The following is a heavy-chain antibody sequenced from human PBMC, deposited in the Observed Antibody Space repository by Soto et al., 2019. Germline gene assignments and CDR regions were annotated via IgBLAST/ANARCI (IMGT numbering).Heavy chain of an antibody. CDR2: IKSKGGSETT. CDR1: GLSFSAAW. CDR3: AHQGDFFDTILS. D-gene: IGHD3-3*01. Sequence: EVQLVESGGGLVKPGESLRLSCAVSGLSFSAAWMKWVRQAPGKGLEWVGRIKSKGGSETTDYAAPVKGRFTISRDDSKNTLYLQMNSLKTEDTAVYYCAHQGDFFDTILSWGQGALVTVSS. V-gene: IGHV3-15*07. J-gene: IGHJ5*02.